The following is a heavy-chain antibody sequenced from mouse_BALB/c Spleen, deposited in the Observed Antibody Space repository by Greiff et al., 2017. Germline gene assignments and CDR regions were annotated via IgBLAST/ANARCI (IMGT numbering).Heavy chain of an antibody. V-gene: IGHV2-2*02. Sequence: VQLVESGPGLVQPSQSLSITCTVSGFSLTSYGVHWVRQSPGKGLEWLGVIWSGGSTDYNAAFISRLSISKDNSKSQVFFKMNSLQANDTAIYYCATSAGTRGAWFAYWGQGTLVTVSA. D-gene: IGHD4-1*01. CDR2: IWSGGST. J-gene: IGHJ3*01. CDR3: ATSAGTRGAWFAY. CDR1: GFSLTSYG.